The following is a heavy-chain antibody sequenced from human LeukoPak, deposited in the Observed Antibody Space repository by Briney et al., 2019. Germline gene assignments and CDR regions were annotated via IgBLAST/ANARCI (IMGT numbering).Heavy chain of an antibody. CDR2: ITSSSTTM. V-gene: IGHV3-48*04. J-gene: IGHJ4*02. CDR3: ARDGRQRFGYYFDY. CDR1: GFTFSAYS. Sequence: GGSLRLSCAASGFTFSAYSMNWVRQAPGKGLEWVSPITSSSTTMYYADSVKGRFTISRDNAKNSLYLQMNSLRAEDTAVYYCARDGRQRFGYYFDYWGQGTLVTVSS. D-gene: IGHD3-16*01.